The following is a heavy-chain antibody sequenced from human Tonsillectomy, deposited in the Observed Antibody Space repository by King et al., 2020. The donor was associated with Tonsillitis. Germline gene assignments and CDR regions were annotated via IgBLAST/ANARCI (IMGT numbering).Heavy chain of an antibody. Sequence: VQLVESGGGLVQPGGSLGLSCEASGFTFSNYDMHWVRQATGKGLQWVSSIDTGGDTYYSGPVKGRFTISRENARKSLFLQMNNLRAEDTAVYYCARRSVSRFRGAIFDSWGQGTLVTVSS. CDR2: IDTGGDT. CDR3: ARRSVSRFRGAIFDS. D-gene: IGHD3-10*01. J-gene: IGHJ4*01. V-gene: IGHV3-13*01. CDR1: GFTFSNYD.